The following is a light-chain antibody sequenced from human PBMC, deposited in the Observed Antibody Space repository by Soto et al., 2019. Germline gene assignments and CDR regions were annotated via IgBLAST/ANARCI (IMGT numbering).Light chain of an antibody. CDR1: QSISSY. CDR3: QQLRMYPST. J-gene: IGKJ4*01. Sequence: DIQMTQSPSSLSASVGNRVTITCRASQSISSYLNWYQQKPGKVPKLLIYAASSLQSGVPSRFSGSGSGTDFALTITSLQAEDFATYYCQQLRMYPSTFGGGTKVDIK. CDR2: AAS. V-gene: IGKV1-39*01.